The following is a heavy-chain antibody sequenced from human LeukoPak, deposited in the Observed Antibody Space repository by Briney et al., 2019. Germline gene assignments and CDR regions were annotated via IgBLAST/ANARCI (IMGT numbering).Heavy chain of an antibody. V-gene: IGHV3-66*02. J-gene: IGHJ4*02. CDR1: GFTVSSNY. CDR2: IYSGGST. D-gene: IGHD3-10*01. Sequence: GGSLRLSCAASGFTVSSNYMSWVRQAPGRGLEWVSVIYSGGSTYYADSVKGRFTISRDNSKNTLYLQMNSLRAEDTAVYYCARVKGGYLNYFDYWGQGTLVTVSS. CDR3: ARVKGGYLNYFDY.